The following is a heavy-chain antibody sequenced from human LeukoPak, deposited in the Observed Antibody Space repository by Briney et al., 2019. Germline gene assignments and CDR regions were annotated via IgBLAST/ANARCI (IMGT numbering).Heavy chain of an antibody. Sequence: SETLSLTCTVSGGSISSYYWSWIRQPPGKGLEWIGYIYTSGSTNYNPSLKSRVTISVDTSKNQFSLKLSSVTAADTTVYYCARLYLDIVVVPAAMMHDFYYYYYMDVWGKGTTVTVSS. V-gene: IGHV4-4*09. J-gene: IGHJ6*03. CDR1: GGSISSYY. CDR2: IYTSGST. CDR3: ARLYLDIVVVPAAMMHDFYYYYYMDV. D-gene: IGHD2-2*03.